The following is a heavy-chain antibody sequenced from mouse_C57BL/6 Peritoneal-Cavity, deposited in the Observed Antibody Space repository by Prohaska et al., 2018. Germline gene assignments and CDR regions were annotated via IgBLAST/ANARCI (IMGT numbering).Heavy chain of an antibody. J-gene: IGHJ1*03. V-gene: IGHV1-82*01. CDR2: IYPGDGDT. CDR1: GYAFSSSW. Sequence: ASLKISCKASGYAFSSSWMNWVKQRPGKGLEWIGRIYPGDGDTNYNGKFKGKAKLTADKSSSTAYMQLSSLTSEDSAVYFCAREYYYGSSYNFDVWGTGTTVTVSS. D-gene: IGHD1-1*01. CDR3: AREYYYGSSYNFDV.